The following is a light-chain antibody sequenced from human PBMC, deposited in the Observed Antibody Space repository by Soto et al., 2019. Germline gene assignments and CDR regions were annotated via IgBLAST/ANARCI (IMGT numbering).Light chain of an antibody. CDR3: QQANSFPLT. Sequence: DIQMTQSVSSVSASVGDRVTITCRASQGLNNWLAWYQQKPGKAPKLLIYTTSSLQSGVPSRFRGSGSGTDFTLTISSLQPEDSATYYCQQANSFPLTFGGGTKVEIK. CDR1: QGLNNW. CDR2: TTS. J-gene: IGKJ4*01. V-gene: IGKV1D-12*01.